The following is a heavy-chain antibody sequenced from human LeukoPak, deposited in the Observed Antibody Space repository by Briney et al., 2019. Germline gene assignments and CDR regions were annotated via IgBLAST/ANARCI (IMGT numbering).Heavy chain of an antibody. CDR2: IHYSGSS. D-gene: IGHD4-23*01. CDR3: ARGANYGGAGFDVFDI. CDR1: GGSITSYY. J-gene: IGHJ3*02. V-gene: IGHV4-59*01. Sequence: PSETLSLTCTVSGGSITSYYWSWTRQPPRKGLEWIGYIHYSGSSNYNPSLESRLTISLDTSKNHFSLKLSSMTGADTAVYYCARGANYGGAGFDVFDIWGQGTMVTVSS.